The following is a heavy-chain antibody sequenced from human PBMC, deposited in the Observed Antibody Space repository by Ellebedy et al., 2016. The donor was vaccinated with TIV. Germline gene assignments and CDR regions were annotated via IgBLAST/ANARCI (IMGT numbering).Heavy chain of an antibody. D-gene: IGHD6-19*01. CDR2: IKSDGSST. J-gene: IGHJ4*02. CDR1: GFTFSSYW. V-gene: IGHV3-74*01. Sequence: PGGSLRLSCAASGFTFSSYWLHWVRQAPGNGLVWVSRIKSDGSSTNYADFVQCRFTISRDTSENTLYLQMNSLRAEDTAVYYCAKTASKGRGWRTPIDYWGQGALVTVSS. CDR3: AKTASKGRGWRTPIDY.